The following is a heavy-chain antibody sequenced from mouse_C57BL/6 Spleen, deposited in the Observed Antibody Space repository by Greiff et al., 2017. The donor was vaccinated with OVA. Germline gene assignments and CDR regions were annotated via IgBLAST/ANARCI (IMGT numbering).Heavy chain of an antibody. Sequence: QVQLQQSGAELVRPGASVKLSCKASGYTFTDYYINWVKQRPGQGLEWIARIYPGSGNTYYNEKFKGKATLTAEKSSSTAYMQLSSLTSEDSAVYFCARVGSSGYYFDYWGQGTTLTVSS. CDR3: ARVGSSGYYFDY. V-gene: IGHV1-76*01. J-gene: IGHJ2*01. D-gene: IGHD3-2*02. CDR2: IYPGSGNT. CDR1: GYTFTDYY.